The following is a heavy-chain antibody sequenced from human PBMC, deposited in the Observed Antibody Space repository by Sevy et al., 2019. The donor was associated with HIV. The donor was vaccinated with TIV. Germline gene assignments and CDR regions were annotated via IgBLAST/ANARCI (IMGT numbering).Heavy chain of an antibody. CDR2: LSFGCGKI. CDR3: ARDGWSKPHDY. V-gene: IGHV3-23*01. J-gene: IGHJ4*02. Sequence: GGYLRLSWVASGFNFNIYSFSWVRQTPGKGLEWVSTLSFGCGKINYADSVQGRFTISRDDSKNTLYLEMNSLRVEDTANYYCARDGWSKPHDYWGQGTLVTVSS. D-gene: IGHD3-10*01. CDR1: GFNFNIYS.